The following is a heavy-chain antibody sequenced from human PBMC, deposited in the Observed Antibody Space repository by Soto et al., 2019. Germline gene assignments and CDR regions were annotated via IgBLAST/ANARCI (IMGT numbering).Heavy chain of an antibody. J-gene: IGHJ3*02. D-gene: IGHD2-15*01. CDR3: TASQFQGGFDI. CDR2: IISKMDGGTA. V-gene: IGHV3-15*01. Sequence: GGSLRLSCVVSGFSVSDAWMSWGRQAPGKGLEWVARIISKMDGGTADYTTPVKSKFITSRDESQNTLYLQVNSLKIEDTAIYFCTASQFQGGFDIWGQGTLVTVSS. CDR1: GFSVSDAW.